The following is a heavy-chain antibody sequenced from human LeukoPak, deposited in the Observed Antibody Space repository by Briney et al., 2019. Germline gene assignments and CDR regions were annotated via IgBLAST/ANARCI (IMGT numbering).Heavy chain of an antibody. D-gene: IGHD1-26*01. Sequence: IPSETLSLTCTVSGGSISSGGYYWSWIRQPPGKGLEWIGYNYHSGSTYYNPSLKSLVTISVDTSKNQFSLKLSSVTAADTAVYYCARVGGRYSGSLWAFDIWGQGTMVTVSS. J-gene: IGHJ3*02. CDR1: GGSISSGGYY. V-gene: IGHV4-61*08. CDR2: NYHSGST. CDR3: ARVGGRYSGSLWAFDI.